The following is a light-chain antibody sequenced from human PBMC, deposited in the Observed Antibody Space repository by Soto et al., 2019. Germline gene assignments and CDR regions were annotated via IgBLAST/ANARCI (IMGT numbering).Light chain of an antibody. CDR3: QQDCNLPPT. V-gene: IGKV3D-7*01. CDR1: QSVSSSY. Sequence: PGERVTLCCWAGQSVSSSYLTWYQQKPGQAPSLLIYGASTRATSIPARFSGSGSGTDFTLTISSLLPEDFAVYYCQQDCNLPPTFGQGPRWIS. CDR2: GAS. J-gene: IGKJ1*01.